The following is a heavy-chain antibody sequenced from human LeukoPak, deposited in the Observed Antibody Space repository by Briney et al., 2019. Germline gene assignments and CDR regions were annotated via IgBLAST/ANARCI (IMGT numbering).Heavy chain of an antibody. CDR1: GGSISSYY. Sequence: SETLSLTCTVSGGSISSYYWSWIRQPPGKGLEWIGYIYYSGSTNYNPSLKSRVTISVDTSKSQCSLKLSSVTAADTAVYYCARALRLVGFDYWGQGTLVTVSS. CDR2: IYYSGST. CDR3: ARALRLVGFDY. D-gene: IGHD3-9*01. V-gene: IGHV4-59*01. J-gene: IGHJ4*02.